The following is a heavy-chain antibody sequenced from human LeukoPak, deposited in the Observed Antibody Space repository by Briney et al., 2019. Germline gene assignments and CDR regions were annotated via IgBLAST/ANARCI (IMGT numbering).Heavy chain of an antibody. J-gene: IGHJ4*02. Sequence: PGRSLRLSCAASGFTFDDYAMRWVRQAPGKGLEWVSGISWNSGSIGYADSVKGRFTISRDNAKNSLYLQMNSLRAEDTALYYCAKVRGYPYYYFDYWGQGTLVTVSS. V-gene: IGHV3-9*01. CDR1: GFTFDDYA. CDR3: AKVRGYPYYYFDY. D-gene: IGHD3-22*01. CDR2: ISWNSGSI.